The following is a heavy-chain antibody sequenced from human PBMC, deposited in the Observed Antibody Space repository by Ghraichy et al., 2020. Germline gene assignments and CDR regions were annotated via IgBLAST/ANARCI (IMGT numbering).Heavy chain of an antibody. J-gene: IGHJ6*02. D-gene: IGHD2-15*01. CDR1: GFTVSSNY. V-gene: IGHV3-66*01. Sequence: GESLNISCAASGFTVSSNYMSWVRQAPGKGLEWVSVIYSAGSTFYADSVKGRFTISRDNSKNKLYLQMNSLRAEDTAVYYCAREPCSGGGCYSPFSDYGMDVWGQGTTVTVSS. CDR2: IYSAGST. CDR3: AREPCSGGGCYSPFSDYGMDV.